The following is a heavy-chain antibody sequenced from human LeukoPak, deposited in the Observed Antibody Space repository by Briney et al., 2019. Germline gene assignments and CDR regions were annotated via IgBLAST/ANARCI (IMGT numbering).Heavy chain of an antibody. Sequence: GGSLRLSCAASGFTLKTYSMNWVRQAPGKGLQWVSSISSSSSYIYYADSVKGRFTISRDNAKNSLYLQMNSLRAEDTAVYYCARRAGGYSHPYDYWGQGILVTVSS. CDR1: GFTLKTYS. D-gene: IGHD4-23*01. J-gene: IGHJ4*02. CDR2: ISSSSSYI. CDR3: ARRAGGYSHPYDY. V-gene: IGHV3-21*01.